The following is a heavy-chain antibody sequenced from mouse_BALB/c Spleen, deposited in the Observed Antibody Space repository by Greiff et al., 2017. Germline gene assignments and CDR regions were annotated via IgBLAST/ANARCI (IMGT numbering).Heavy chain of an antibody. V-gene: IGHV2-9*02. CDR3: ARDGNYYGSWFAY. J-gene: IGHJ3*01. CDR2: IWAGGST. CDR1: GFSLTSYG. D-gene: IGHD2-2*01. Sequence: VHLVESGPGLVAPSQSLSITCTVSGFSLTSYGVHWVRQPPGKGLEWLGVIWAGGSTNYNSALMSRLSISKDNSKSQVFLKMNSLQTDDTAMYYCARDGNYYGSWFAYWGQGTLVTVSA.